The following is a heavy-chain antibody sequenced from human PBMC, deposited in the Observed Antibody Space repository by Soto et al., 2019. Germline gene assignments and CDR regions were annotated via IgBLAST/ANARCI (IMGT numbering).Heavy chain of an antibody. CDR1: GGSFSGFY. J-gene: IGHJ4*02. Sequence: QVQLQQWGAGLLKPSETLSLTCAVYGGSFSGFYWSWIRQPPGKGLEWIGEINHSGSTNYNPSLKRRXXIXVXXSENQFALTLSSVTAADTAVYYCARPKRACGELAYWGQGTLVTVSS. V-gene: IGHV4-34*01. CDR2: INHSGST. CDR3: ARPKRACGELAY. D-gene: IGHD3-10*01.